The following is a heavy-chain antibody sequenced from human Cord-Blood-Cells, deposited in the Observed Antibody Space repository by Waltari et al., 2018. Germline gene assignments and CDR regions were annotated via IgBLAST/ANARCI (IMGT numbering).Heavy chain of an antibody. J-gene: IGHJ4*02. Sequence: QLQLQESGPGLVKPSETLSLTCTVPGGSISSSSYYWGWIRQPPGKGLEWIGSIYYSGSTYYNPSLKSRVTISVDTSKNQFSLKLSAVTAADTAVYYCARHPPERAARRNYFDYWGQGTLVTVSS. V-gene: IGHV4-39*01. CDR1: GGSISSSSYY. D-gene: IGHD6-13*01. CDR2: IYYSGST. CDR3: ARHPPERAARRNYFDY.